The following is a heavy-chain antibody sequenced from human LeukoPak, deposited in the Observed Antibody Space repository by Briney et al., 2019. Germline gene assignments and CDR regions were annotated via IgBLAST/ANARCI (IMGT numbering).Heavy chain of an antibody. V-gene: IGHV4-4*07. CDR1: GGSISSYY. Sequence: SETLSLTCTVSGGSISSYYWSWIRQPAGKGLEWIGRIYSSGRTNYNPSLKSRVTMSVDTSKNQFSLKFTSVTAADSAVYYCVRGSSSSWFDFDYWGQGTLVTVSS. CDR3: VRGSSSSWFDFDY. CDR2: IYSSGRT. D-gene: IGHD6-13*01. J-gene: IGHJ4*02.